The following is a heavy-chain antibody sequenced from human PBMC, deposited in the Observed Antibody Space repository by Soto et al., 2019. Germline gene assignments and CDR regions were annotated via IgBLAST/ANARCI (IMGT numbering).Heavy chain of an antibody. CDR3: ARGVVVVAAKILDAFDI. J-gene: IGHJ3*02. D-gene: IGHD2-15*01. V-gene: IGHV4-30-4*01. CDR2: IYYSGST. CDR1: GGSISSGDYY. Sequence: SETLSLTCTVSGGSISSGDYYWSWIRQPPGKGLEWIGYIYYSGSTYYNPSLKSRVTISVDTSKNQFSLKLSSVTAADTAVYYGARGVVVVAAKILDAFDIWGQGTMVTVSS.